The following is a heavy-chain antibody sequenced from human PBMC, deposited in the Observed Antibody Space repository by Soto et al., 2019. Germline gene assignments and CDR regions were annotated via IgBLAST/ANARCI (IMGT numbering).Heavy chain of an antibody. CDR3: ANGRATYGLLTHDY. V-gene: IGHV3-23*01. CDR2: ISGSGGST. Sequence: PGGSLRLSCAAYGFTFSSYAMSWVRQAPGKGLEWVSAISGSGGSTYYADSVKGRFTISRDNSRNTLYLQMHSLTAEDTAVYYCANGRATYGLLTHDYWGQGTLVTVSS. D-gene: IGHD3-9*01. J-gene: IGHJ4*02. CDR1: GFTFSSYA.